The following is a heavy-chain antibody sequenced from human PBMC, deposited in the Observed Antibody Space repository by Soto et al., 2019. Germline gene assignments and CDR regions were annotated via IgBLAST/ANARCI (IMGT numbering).Heavy chain of an antibody. Sequence: QVQLHQWGAGLLRPSETLSLDCSVSGESFSDFYWTWIRQSPEKGLEWIGEINLNGYTKYSPSLQSRVTLGVDTTKKRVSLRLTSVTAADTAMYYCARGAWDNSPHYFLDNWGQGTLVTVSS. V-gene: IGHV4-34*01. CDR2: INLNGYT. J-gene: IGHJ4*02. CDR3: ARGAWDNSPHYFLDN. CDR1: GESFSDFY. D-gene: IGHD3-10*01.